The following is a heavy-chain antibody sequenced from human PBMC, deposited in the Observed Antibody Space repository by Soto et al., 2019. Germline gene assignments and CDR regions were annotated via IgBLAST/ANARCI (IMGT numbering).Heavy chain of an antibody. J-gene: IGHJ6*02. D-gene: IGHD4-4*01. CDR1: GGTFSSYA. Sequence: QEQLVQSGAEVKKPGSSVKVSCKASGGTFSSYAISWVRQAPGQGLEWMGGIIPIFGTANYAQKFQGRVTITADQSTRTAYMELSSPMSEDTAVYYGARGGDDCRNYLLLGYYYYGMDVWGQGPTVTVSS. V-gene: IGHV1-69*01. CDR3: ARGGDDCRNYLLLGYYYYGMDV. CDR2: IIPIFGTA.